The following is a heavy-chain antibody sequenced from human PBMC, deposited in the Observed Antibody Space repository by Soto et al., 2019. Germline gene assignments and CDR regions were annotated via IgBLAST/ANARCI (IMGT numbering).Heavy chain of an antibody. V-gene: IGHV4-30-4*01. Sequence: SETLSLTCTVSGGSISSGDYYWSWIRQPPGKGLEWIGYIYYSGSTYYNPSLKSRVTISVDTSKNQFSLKLSSVTAADTAVYYCARGRLYSSGYYPVDYWGQGALVTVSS. J-gene: IGHJ4*02. CDR1: GGSISSGDYY. CDR2: IYYSGST. CDR3: ARGRLYSSGYYPVDY. D-gene: IGHD3-22*01.